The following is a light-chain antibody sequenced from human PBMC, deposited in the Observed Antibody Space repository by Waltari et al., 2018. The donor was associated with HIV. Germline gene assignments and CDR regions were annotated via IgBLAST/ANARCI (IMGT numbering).Light chain of an antibody. V-gene: IGLV6-57*01. CDR1: RGSLARHS. CDR2: EVT. CDR3: QSYDGNILL. Sequence: NFMLTQPNSVSEYPGKTVTISCNRRRGSLARHSVPCNPQRPGTSPTTLIYEVTQRPSGVPDRFSGSIDSSSNSASLTISGLKTEDEADYYCQSYDGNILLFGGGTKLTVL. J-gene: IGLJ2*01.